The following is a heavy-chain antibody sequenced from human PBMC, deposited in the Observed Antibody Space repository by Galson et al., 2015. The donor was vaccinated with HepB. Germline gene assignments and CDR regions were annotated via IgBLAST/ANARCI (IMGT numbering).Heavy chain of an antibody. Sequence: LSLTCTVSGGSISSGDYYWSWIRQPPGKGLEWIGYIYYSGSSYYNPSLKSRVTILVDTSKNQFSLKLRSVTAADTAVYYCARERGAASLGNWFDPWGQGTLVTVSS. D-gene: IGHD6-13*01. V-gene: IGHV4-30-4*01. J-gene: IGHJ5*02. CDR2: IYYSGSS. CDR1: GGSISSGDYY. CDR3: ARERGAASLGNWFDP.